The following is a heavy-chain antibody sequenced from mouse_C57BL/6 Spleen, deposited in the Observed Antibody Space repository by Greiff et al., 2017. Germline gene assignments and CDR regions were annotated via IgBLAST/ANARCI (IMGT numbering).Heavy chain of an antibody. V-gene: IGHV1-18*01. CDR2: INPNNGGT. J-gene: IGHJ4*01. CDR1: GYTFTDYN. CDR3: ARKSSSGYDAMDY. Sequence: VQLQQSGPELVKPGASVKIPCKASGYTFTDYNMDWVKQSHGKSLEWIGDINPNNGGTIYNQKFKGKATLTVDKSSSTAYMELLSLTSEDTAVYYWARKSSSGYDAMDYWGQGTSVTVSS. D-gene: IGHD3-2*02.